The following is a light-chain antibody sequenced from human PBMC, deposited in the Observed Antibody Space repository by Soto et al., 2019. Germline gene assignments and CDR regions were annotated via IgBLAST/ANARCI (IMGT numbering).Light chain of an antibody. Sequence: EIVLTQSPCTLSLSPGERATLSCRASQSVSSIYLAWYQHKPGQAPRLLIYGASSRATGIPDRFSGSGSGTDSTLTISRLEPEDFAVYYCQQYGSSSWTFGRGTTVEIK. CDR1: QSVSSIY. CDR2: GAS. J-gene: IGKJ1*01. CDR3: QQYGSSSWT. V-gene: IGKV3-20*01.